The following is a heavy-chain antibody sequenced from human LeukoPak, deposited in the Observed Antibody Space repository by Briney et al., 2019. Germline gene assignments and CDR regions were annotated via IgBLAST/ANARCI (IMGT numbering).Heavy chain of an antibody. J-gene: IGHJ3*02. D-gene: IGHD6-13*01. CDR2: IYYSVST. Sequence: PSQTLSLTCTVSGGSISSGDYYWSWIRQPPGKGLEWIGSIYYSVSTYYDPSLKSRVTISVDTSKNQFSLKLSSVTAADTAVYYCARVVPSAAAGPDAFDIWGQGTMVTVSS. CDR1: GGSISSGDYY. V-gene: IGHV4-30-4*01. CDR3: ARVVPSAAAGPDAFDI.